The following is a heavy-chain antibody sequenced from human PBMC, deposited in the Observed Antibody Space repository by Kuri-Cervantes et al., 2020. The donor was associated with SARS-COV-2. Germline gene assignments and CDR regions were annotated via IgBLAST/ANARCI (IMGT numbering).Heavy chain of an antibody. D-gene: IGHD1-26*01. J-gene: IGHJ3*02. Sequence: ASVKVSCKASGYTFTSYGISWVRQAPGQGLEWMGWISAYNGNTNYAQKFQGRVTITADESTSTAYMELSSLRSEDTAVYYCARSTSGRIWWELSRAFDIWGQGTMVTVSS. V-gene: IGHV1-18*01. CDR2: ISAYNGNT. CDR3: ARSTSGRIWWELSRAFDI. CDR1: GYTFTSYG.